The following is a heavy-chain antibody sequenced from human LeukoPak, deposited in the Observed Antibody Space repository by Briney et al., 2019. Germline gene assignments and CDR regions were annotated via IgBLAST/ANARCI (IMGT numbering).Heavy chain of an antibody. CDR3: ARDEGVSFDY. CDR2: ISSSSNYI. Sequence: GGSLRLSCAASGFIFSGSDMHWVRQAPGKGLEWVSCISSSSNYIYYADSVKGRFTISRDNAKNSLYLQMNSLRAEDTAVYYCARDEGVSFDYWGQGTLVTVSS. CDR1: GFIFSGSD. J-gene: IGHJ4*02. V-gene: IGHV3-21*01.